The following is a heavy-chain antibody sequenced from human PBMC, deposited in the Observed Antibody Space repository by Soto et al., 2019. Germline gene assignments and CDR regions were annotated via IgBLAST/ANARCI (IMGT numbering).Heavy chain of an antibody. Sequence: GGSLRLSCAASGFTFSNFEMHWVRQAPGKGLEWVSYISTTGTTMYYADSVRGRFTISRDNAKNSLYLQMSGLRAEDTAVYYCARTSSIETIYYYGMDVWGQGTTVTVSS. CDR2: ISTTGTTM. V-gene: IGHV3-48*03. J-gene: IGHJ6*02. CDR3: ARTSSIETIYYYGMDV. D-gene: IGHD6-6*01. CDR1: GFTFSNFE.